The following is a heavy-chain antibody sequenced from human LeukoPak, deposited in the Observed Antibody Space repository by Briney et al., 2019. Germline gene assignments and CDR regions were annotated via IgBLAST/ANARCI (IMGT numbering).Heavy chain of an antibody. Sequence: SETLSLTCAVYGGSLRNYYWNWIRQPPGKGLEWIGEIDHSGSTSYNPSLKSRVTISVDTSKNQLSLKLNSVTAADTAVYFCARGQGGYSGHDPSDYWGQGTLITVSS. J-gene: IGHJ4*02. CDR2: IDHSGST. CDR1: GGSLRNYY. D-gene: IGHD5-12*01. CDR3: ARGQGGYSGHDPSDY. V-gene: IGHV4-34*01.